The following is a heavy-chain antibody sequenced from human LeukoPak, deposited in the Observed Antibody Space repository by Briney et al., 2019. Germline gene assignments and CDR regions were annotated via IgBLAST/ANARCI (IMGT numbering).Heavy chain of an antibody. CDR2: INPNSGGT. CDR1: GYTFTGYY. CDR3: ASKRGYSYGLDY. Sequence: ASVKVSCTASGYTFTGYYMHWVRQAPGQGLEWMGWINPNSGGTNYAQKFQGWVTMTRDTSISTAYMELSRLRSDDTAVYYCASKRGYSYGLDYWGQGTLVTVSS. J-gene: IGHJ4*02. D-gene: IGHD5-18*01. V-gene: IGHV1-2*04.